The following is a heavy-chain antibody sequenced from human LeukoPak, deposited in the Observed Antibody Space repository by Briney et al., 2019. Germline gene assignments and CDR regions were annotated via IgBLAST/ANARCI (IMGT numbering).Heavy chain of an antibody. D-gene: IGHD6-19*01. Sequence: GASVKVSCKASGYTFTGYQIHWVRQAPGQGLEWMGWTNPNSGGTNSAQKFLGRVSMTRDTSISTVYMDLTSLRSDDTAVYYCARDSGSSGWDPTSFLDYWGRGTLVTVSS. CDR3: ARDSGSSGWDPTSFLDY. CDR1: GYTFTGYQ. J-gene: IGHJ4*02. CDR2: TNPNSGGT. V-gene: IGHV1-2*02.